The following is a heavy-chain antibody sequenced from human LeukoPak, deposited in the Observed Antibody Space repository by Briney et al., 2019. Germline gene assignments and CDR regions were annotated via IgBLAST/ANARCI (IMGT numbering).Heavy chain of an antibody. J-gene: IGHJ4*02. Sequence: GRSLRLSCAASGFTFSSYAMHWARQAPGKGLEWVAVISYDGSNKYYADSVKGRFTISRDNSKNTLYLQMNSLRAEDTAVYYCARDLSDYVWGSYRWNYFDYWGQGTLVTVSS. CDR1: GFTFSSYA. CDR3: ARDLSDYVWGSYRWNYFDY. CDR2: ISYDGSNK. V-gene: IGHV3-30-3*01. D-gene: IGHD3-16*02.